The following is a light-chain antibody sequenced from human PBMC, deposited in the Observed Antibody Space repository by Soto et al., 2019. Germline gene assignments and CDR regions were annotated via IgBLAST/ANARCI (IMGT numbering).Light chain of an antibody. CDR3: SSYTTSSTRV. V-gene: IGLV2-14*01. Sequence: QSVLTQPAAVSGSPGQSITISCTGTSSDVGYYNYVSWFQQHPGKAPKLLFYEVSNRPSGVSNRFSGSKSGNTASLTISGLQAEDEADYYCSSYTTSSTRVFGGGTKLTVL. J-gene: IGLJ3*02. CDR1: SSDVGYYNY. CDR2: EVS.